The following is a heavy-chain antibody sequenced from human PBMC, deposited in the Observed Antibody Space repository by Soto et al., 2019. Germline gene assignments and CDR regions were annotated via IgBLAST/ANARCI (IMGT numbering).Heavy chain of an antibody. CDR2: MNPKSGNT. Sequence: QVQLVQSGAEVKKPGASVRVSCQASGYPFTYYDINWVRQAPGQGLEWMGWMNPKSGNTASAQRFQGRLTMTSNTSINTAYMDLTSLTSEDGATYYCARVHTVTTYFDVWGRGTPVTVSS. CDR1: GYPFTYYD. V-gene: IGHV1-8*01. D-gene: IGHD4-17*01. CDR3: ARVHTVTTYFDV. J-gene: IGHJ2*01.